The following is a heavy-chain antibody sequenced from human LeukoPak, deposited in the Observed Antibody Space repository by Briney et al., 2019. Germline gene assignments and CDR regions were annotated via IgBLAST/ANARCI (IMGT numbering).Heavy chain of an antibody. V-gene: IGHV1-69*13. J-gene: IGHJ5*02. CDR2: IIPIFGTA. CDR3: ARVHSARENCFDP. D-gene: IGHD1-26*01. CDR1: GGTFSSYA. Sequence: GASVKVSCKASGGTFSSYAISRVRQAPGQGLEWMGGIIPIFGTANYAQKFQGRVTITADESTSTAYMELSSLRSEDTAVYYCARVHSARENCFDPWGQGTLVTVSS.